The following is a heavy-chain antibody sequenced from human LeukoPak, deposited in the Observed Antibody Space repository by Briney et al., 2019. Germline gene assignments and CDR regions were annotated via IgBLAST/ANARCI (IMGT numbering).Heavy chain of an antibody. V-gene: IGHV3-7*01. CDR3: ARLLLYENSGSGYHPADF. Sequence: QTGGSLRPSCAASGFTFSSYWMSWVRQAPGKGLEWVANIKEDGSEKQYVDAVKGRFTISRDSAKNSLYLQMNSLRAEDTAVYYCARLLLYENSGSGYHPADFWGQGALVTVSS. CDR2: IKEDGSEK. CDR1: GFTFSSYW. D-gene: IGHD3-22*01. J-gene: IGHJ4*02.